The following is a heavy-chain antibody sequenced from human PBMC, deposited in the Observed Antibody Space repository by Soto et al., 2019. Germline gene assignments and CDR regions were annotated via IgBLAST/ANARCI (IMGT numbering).Heavy chain of an antibody. CDR2: IYYSGST. V-gene: IGHV4-59*01. J-gene: IGHJ4*02. CDR3: ARGTTATSFDY. CDR1: GGSISSYY. Sequence: SETLSLTCTVSGGSISSYYWSWIRQPPGKGLEWIGYIYYSGSTNYNPSLKSRVTISVDTSKNQFSLKLSSVTAADTAVYYCARGTTATSFDYWGQGTLVTVSS. D-gene: IGHD1-26*01.